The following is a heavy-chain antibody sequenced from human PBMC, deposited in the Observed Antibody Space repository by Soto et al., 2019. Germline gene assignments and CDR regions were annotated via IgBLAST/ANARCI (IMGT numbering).Heavy chain of an antibody. CDR1: GFTFSSYA. CDR3: AKDPSYYYDSSGYTPGWFDP. J-gene: IGHJ5*02. V-gene: IGHV3-23*01. Sequence: EVQLLESGGGLVQPGGSLRLSCAASGFTFSSYAMSWVRQAPGKGLEWVSAISGSGGSTYYADTVKGRFTISRDNSKNTLYLQMNSLRAEDTAVYYCAKDPSYYYDSSGYTPGWFDPWGQGTLVTVSS. CDR2: ISGSGGST. D-gene: IGHD3-22*01.